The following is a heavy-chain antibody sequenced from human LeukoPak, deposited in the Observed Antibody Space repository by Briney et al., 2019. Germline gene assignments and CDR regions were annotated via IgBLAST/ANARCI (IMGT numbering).Heavy chain of an antibody. J-gene: IGHJ4*02. V-gene: IGHV3-7*01. Sequence: GGSLRLSCAASGFSLSNYWVNWVRQAPGKGLEWVANIKQDGSEKNYVDSVKGRFSISRDNAKNSLILQMNSLRDEDTAVYYCARGVWAPFDSWGQGTLVSVSS. D-gene: IGHD7-27*01. CDR2: IKQDGSEK. CDR1: GFSLSNYW. CDR3: ARGVWAPFDS.